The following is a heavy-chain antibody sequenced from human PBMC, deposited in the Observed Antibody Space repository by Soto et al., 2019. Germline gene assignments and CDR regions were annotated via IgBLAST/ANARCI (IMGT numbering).Heavy chain of an antibody. J-gene: IGHJ4*02. CDR2: IAVGSGNT. V-gene: IGHV1-58*02. D-gene: IGHD4-17*01. CDR3: AAGVTTVTSFDDY. CDR1: GFTFSNSA. Sequence: QMQLVQSGPEVKRPGTSVKVSCKASGFTFSNSAMRWVRQARGQRFEWIGWIAVGSGNTNYAQKFQERVTITRDTSPSTANVQLRSLKSEDTAVYYCAAGVTTVTSFDDYWGQGTLVTVSS.